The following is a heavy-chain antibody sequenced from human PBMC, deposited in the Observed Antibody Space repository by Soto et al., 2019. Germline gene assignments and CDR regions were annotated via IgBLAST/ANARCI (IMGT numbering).Heavy chain of an antibody. V-gene: IGHV3-23*01. J-gene: IGHJ4*02. CDR2: IGSSGGST. Sequence: EVHLLESGGGLVQPGGSLRLSCAASGFTFSNYAMSWVRQAPGKGLEWVSGIGSSGGSTYYADSVKGRFTISRDISKKTLFLQMNSLRAEDTAVYYCVKQQQLPHYYFDYWGQGTLVTVSS. CDR1: GFTFSNYA. D-gene: IGHD6-13*01. CDR3: VKQQQLPHYYFDY.